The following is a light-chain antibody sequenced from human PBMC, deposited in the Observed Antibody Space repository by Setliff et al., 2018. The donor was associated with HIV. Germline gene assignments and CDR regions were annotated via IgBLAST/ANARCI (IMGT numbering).Light chain of an antibody. CDR2: AAS. CDR1: QRISSY. J-gene: IGKJ1*01. Sequence: DIQMTQSPSSLSASVGDRVTITCRASQRISSYLNWYQQKPGKAPKLLIYAASNLQSGVPSRFSGSGSGTDFILTISSLQPEDFATYYCQQSYSTPWTFGQGTKVDIK. CDR3: QQSYSTPWT. V-gene: IGKV1-39*01.